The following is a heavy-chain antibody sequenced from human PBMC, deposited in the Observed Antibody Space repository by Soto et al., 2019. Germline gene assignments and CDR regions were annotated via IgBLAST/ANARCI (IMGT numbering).Heavy chain of an antibody. V-gene: IGHV1-69*01. J-gene: IGHJ6*02. Sequence: QVQLVQSGAEVKKPGSSVKVSCKASGGTFSSYAISWVRQAPGQGLEWMGGIIPIFGTANYAQKFQGRVTITADESTSTAYMELSSLRSEDTAVYYCARGSVRGVNHPPWTYYGMDVWGQGTTVTVSS. CDR2: IIPIFGTA. CDR1: GGTFSSYA. D-gene: IGHD3-10*01. CDR3: ARGSVRGVNHPPWTYYGMDV.